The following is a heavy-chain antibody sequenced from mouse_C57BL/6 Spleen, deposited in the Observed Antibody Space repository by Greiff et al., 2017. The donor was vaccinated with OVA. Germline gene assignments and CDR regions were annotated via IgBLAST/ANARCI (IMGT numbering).Heavy chain of an antibody. V-gene: IGHV1-64*01. CDR3: ASRQLRLPPYYFDY. CDR1: GYTFTSYW. D-gene: IGHD3-2*02. Sequence: QVQLQQSGAELVKPGASVKLSCKASGYTFTSYWMHWVKQRPGQGLEWIGMIHPNSGSTNYNEKFKSKATLTVDKSSSTAYMQLSSLTSEDSAVYYCASRQLRLPPYYFDYWGQGTTLTVSS. CDR2: IHPNSGST. J-gene: IGHJ2*01.